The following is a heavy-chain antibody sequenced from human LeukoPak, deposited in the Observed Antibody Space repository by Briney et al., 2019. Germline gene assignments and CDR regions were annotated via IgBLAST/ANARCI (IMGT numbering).Heavy chain of an antibody. CDR2: INPNSGGT. Sequence: ASVTVSCKASGYTFTGYYMHWVRQAPGQGLEWMGWINPNSGGTNYAQKFQGRVTMTRDTSISTAYMELSRLRSDDTAVYYCARGISDYGDYIWYFDYWGQGTLVTVSS. D-gene: IGHD4-17*01. CDR1: GYTFTGYY. CDR3: ARGISDYGDYIWYFDY. V-gene: IGHV1-2*02. J-gene: IGHJ4*02.